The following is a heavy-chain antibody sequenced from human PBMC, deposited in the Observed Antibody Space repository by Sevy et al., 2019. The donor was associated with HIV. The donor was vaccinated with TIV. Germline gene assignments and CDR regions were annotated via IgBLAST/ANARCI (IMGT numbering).Heavy chain of an antibody. CDR3: TTDSTQPLIVAATWSDAFDI. Sequence: GGSLRLSCAASGFTFSNAWMSWVRQAPGKGLEWVGRIKSKTDGGTTDYAAPVKGRFTISRDDSKNTLYLQMNSLKTEDTAVYYCTTDSTQPLIVAATWSDAFDIWGQGTMVTVSS. CDR2: IKSKTDGGTT. V-gene: IGHV3-15*01. J-gene: IGHJ3*02. CDR1: GFTFSNAW. D-gene: IGHD1-26*01.